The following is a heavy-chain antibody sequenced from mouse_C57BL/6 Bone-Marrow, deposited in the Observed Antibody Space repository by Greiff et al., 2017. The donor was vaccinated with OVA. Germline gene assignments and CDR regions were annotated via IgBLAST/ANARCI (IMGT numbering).Heavy chain of an antibody. D-gene: IGHD2-5*01. CDR1: GFTFSSYG. V-gene: IGHV5-6*01. CDR3: ARLPYYSNLWYFDV. Sequence: EVQVVESGGDLVKPGGSLKLSCAASGFTFSSYGMSWVRQTPDKRLEWVATISSGGSYNYYPDSVKGRFTISRDNDTNTLYLQMSSLQSEDTAMYYCARLPYYSNLWYFDVWGTGTTVTVSS. J-gene: IGHJ1*03. CDR2: ISSGGSYN.